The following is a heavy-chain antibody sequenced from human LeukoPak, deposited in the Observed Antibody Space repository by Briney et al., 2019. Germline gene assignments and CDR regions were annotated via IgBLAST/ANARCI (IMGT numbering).Heavy chain of an antibody. CDR1: SGSISSYY. CDR2: IYYSGNT. CDR3: ARDGLNYYYYMDV. J-gene: IGHJ6*03. V-gene: IGHV4-59*01. D-gene: IGHD5-12*01. Sequence: SETLSLTCTVSSGSISSYYWSWIRQPPGKGLEWIGYIYYSGNTNYNPSLKSRVTISVDTSKNQFSLMLRSVTAADTAVYYCARDGLNYYYYMDVWGKGTTVTVSS.